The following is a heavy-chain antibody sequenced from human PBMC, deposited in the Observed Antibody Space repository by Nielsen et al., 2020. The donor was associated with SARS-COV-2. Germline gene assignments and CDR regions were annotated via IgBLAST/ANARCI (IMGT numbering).Heavy chain of an antibody. D-gene: IGHD6-13*01. CDR2: ISWNSGSI. V-gene: IGHV3-9*01. CDR3: AKDPNQYSSSWYNWFDP. Sequence: SCAASGFTFDDYAMHWVRQAPGKGLEWVSGISWNSGSIGYADSVKGRFTICRDNAKNSLYLQMNSLRAEDTALYYCAKDPNQYSSSWYNWFDPWGQGTLVTVSS. CDR1: GFTFDDYA. J-gene: IGHJ5*02.